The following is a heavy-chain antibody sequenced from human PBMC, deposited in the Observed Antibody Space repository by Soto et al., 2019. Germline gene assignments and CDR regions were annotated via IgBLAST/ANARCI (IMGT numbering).Heavy chain of an antibody. CDR2: ISYDGSNK. D-gene: IGHD2-15*01. CDR3: ARCRDAFGFDS. V-gene: IGHV3-30-3*01. Sequence: PGGSLRLSCAASGFTFSSYAMHWVRQAPGKGLEWVAVISYDGSNKYYADSVKGRFTISRDNSKNTLYLQMDSLRAEDTAVYYCARCRDAFGFDSWGQGTLVTVSS. CDR1: GFTFSSYA. J-gene: IGHJ4*02.